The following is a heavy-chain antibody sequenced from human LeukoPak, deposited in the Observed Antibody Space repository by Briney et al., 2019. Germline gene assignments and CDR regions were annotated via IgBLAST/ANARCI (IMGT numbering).Heavy chain of an antibody. CDR2: ISYDGNNK. CDR3: AKDLSGHWCIDY. Sequence: GGSLRLSCAASGFTFSSYAMHWVRQAPGKGLEWVAVISYDGNNKYYADSVKGRFTISRDNSKNTLFLQMNSLGADDTAVYFCAKDLSGHWCIDYWGQGTLVTVSS. V-gene: IGHV3-30*04. J-gene: IGHJ4*02. CDR1: GFTFSSYA. D-gene: IGHD4/OR15-4a*01.